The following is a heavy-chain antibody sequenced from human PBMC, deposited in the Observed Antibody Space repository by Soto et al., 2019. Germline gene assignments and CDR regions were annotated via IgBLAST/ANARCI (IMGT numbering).Heavy chain of an antibody. CDR1: GYTFTSYD. CDR3: ARGRSTVTYYDFWSGYQTPRYYYYYMDV. CDR2: MNPNSGNT. J-gene: IGHJ6*03. V-gene: IGHV1-8*01. D-gene: IGHD3-3*01. Sequence: ASVKVSCKASGYTFTSYDINWVRQATGQGLEWMGWMNPNSGNTGYAQKFQGRVTMTRNTSISTAYMELSRLGSEDTAVYYCARGRSTVTYYDFWSGYQTPRYYYYYMDVWGKGTTVTVS.